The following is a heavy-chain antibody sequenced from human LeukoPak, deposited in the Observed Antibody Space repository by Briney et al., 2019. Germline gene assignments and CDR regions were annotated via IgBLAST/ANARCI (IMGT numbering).Heavy chain of an antibody. D-gene: IGHD4-17*01. CDR3: ARDYGVYNDAFDI. Sequence: SETLSLTCAVYGGSFSGYYWSWIRQPPGKGLEWIGEINHSGSTNYNPSLKSRVTISVDTSKNQFSLKLSSVTAADTAVSYCARDYGVYNDAFDIWGQGTMVTVSS. J-gene: IGHJ3*02. V-gene: IGHV4-34*01. CDR1: GGSFSGYY. CDR2: INHSGST.